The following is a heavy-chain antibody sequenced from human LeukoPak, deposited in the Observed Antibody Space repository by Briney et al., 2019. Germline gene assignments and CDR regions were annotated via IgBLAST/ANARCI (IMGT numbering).Heavy chain of an antibody. CDR3: VRDPAIASPGTFDY. D-gene: IGHD6-13*01. J-gene: IGHJ4*02. CDR2: IYHSGST. Sequence: SETLSLTCTVSGGSTSSGGYYWSWIRQPPGKGLEWIGYIYHSGSTYYNPSLKSRVTISVDTSKNQFSLRLSSVTATDTAIYYCVRDPAIASPGTFDYWGQGILVTVSS. CDR1: GGSTSSGGYY. V-gene: IGHV4-30-2*01.